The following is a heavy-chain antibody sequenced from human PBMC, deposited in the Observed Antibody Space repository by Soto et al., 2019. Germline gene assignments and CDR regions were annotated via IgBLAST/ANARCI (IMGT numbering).Heavy chain of an antibody. J-gene: IGHJ6*03. V-gene: IGHV4-4*02. CDR1: GGSISISNW. CDR3: ARGGYYFYMDV. D-gene: IGHD1-26*01. CDR2: IHHSGST. Sequence: QVQLQESGPGLVKPSETLSLTCAVSGGSISISNWWSWVRQTPGKGLEWIGQIHHSGSTNYSPSLTSRVTISVDKSKNQFSLKMNSVTAADTAVYYCARGGYYFYMDVWDKGTTVTVSS.